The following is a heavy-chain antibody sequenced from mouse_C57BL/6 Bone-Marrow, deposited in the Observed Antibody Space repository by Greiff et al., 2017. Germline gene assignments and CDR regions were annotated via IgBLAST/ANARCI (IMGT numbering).Heavy chain of an antibody. CDR1: GYTFTSYW. CDR3: AIASCYGYGGLDD. V-gene: IGHV1-74*01. CDR2: IHPSDSDP. D-gene: IGHD2-2*01. J-gene: IGHJ2*01. Sequence: VQLQQPGAELVKPGASVKVSCKASGYTFTSYWMHWVNQRPGQGLEWIGRIHPSDSDPNYNQKLKGKATLTVDKSSSTAYMQLSSLTSEDAAVYYCAIASCYGYGGLDDWGQGTTLTVSS.